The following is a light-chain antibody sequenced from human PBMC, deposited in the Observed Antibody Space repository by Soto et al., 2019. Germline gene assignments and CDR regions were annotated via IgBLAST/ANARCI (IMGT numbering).Light chain of an antibody. CDR2: AAS. V-gene: IGKV1-17*02. CDR3: LQYNRFPST. CDR1: QGIRSD. J-gene: IGKJ1*01. Sequence: IQITQSPSSLSASVGDRVTITCRASQGIRSDLGWFQQKPGKAPKRLISAASSLQSGVPSRFSGSGSGTEFTLTISNLQPEDFATYYCLQYNRFPSTFGQGTKVDIK.